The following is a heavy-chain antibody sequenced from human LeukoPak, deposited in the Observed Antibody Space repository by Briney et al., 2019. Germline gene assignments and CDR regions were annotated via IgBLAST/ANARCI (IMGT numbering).Heavy chain of an antibody. CDR2: IYPGDSDT. Sequence: GESLKISCKGSGYSFTSYWIGWVRQMPGKGLEWMGIIYPGDSDTRYSPSFQGQVTSSADKAISTAYLQWSSPKAPDTAMYYCARLLEDYDSSGYDHWGQGTLVTVSS. D-gene: IGHD3-22*01. CDR3: ARLLEDYDSSGYDH. V-gene: IGHV5-51*01. CDR1: GYSFTSYW. J-gene: IGHJ4*02.